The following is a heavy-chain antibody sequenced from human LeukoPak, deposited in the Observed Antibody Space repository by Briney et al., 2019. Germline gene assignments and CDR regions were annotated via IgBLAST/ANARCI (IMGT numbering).Heavy chain of an antibody. Sequence: GGSLRLSCAASGFTVSSNYMSWVRQAPGKGLEWVSVIYGGGTTYYADSVKGRFTISRDNSKNTLFLQMNSLRVDDTAVYYCARGVIASRQYWLDPWGQGTPVTVSS. V-gene: IGHV3-66*01. CDR1: GFTVSSNY. CDR2: IYGGGTT. J-gene: IGHJ5*02. D-gene: IGHD6-6*01. CDR3: ARGVIASRQYWLDP.